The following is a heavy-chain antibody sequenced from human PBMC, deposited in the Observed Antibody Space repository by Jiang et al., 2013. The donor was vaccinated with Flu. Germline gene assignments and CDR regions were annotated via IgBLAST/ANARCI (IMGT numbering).Heavy chain of an antibody. Sequence: LLKPSETLSLTCTVSGGSISSYYWSWIRQPPGKGLEWIGYIYYSGSTNYNPSLKSRVTISVDTSKNQFSLKLSSVTAADTAVYYCARVNELDYYYYGMDVWGQGTTVTVSS. J-gene: IGHJ6*02. CDR3: ARVNELDYYYYGMDV. D-gene: IGHD3-10*01. V-gene: IGHV4-59*01. CDR1: GGSISSYY. CDR2: IYYSGST.